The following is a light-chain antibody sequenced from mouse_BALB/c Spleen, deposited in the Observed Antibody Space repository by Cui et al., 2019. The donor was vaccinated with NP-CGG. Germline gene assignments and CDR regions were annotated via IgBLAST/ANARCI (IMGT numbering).Light chain of an antibody. CDR1: TGAVTTSNY. CDR3: ALWYSNHWV. CDR2: GTN. Sequence: HVFVTQEPALTTSPGETVTLTCRSSTGAVTTSNYANWVQEKPDHLFTGLIGGTNNRAPGVPARFSGSLIGDKAALTITGAQTEDEAIYFCALWYSNHWVFGGGTKLTVL. V-gene: IGLV1*01. J-gene: IGLJ1*01.